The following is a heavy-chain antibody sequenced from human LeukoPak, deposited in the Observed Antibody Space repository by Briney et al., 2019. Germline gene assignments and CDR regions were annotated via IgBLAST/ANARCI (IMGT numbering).Heavy chain of an antibody. D-gene: IGHD6-19*01. V-gene: IGHV3-15*01. CDR2: IKSKTDGGTT. CDR1: GFTFSNAW. CDR3: AKDLSGWLALNYYYGMDV. J-gene: IGHJ6*02. Sequence: PGGSLRLSCAASGFTFSNAWMSWVRQAPGKGLEWVGRIKSKTDGGTTDYAAPVKGRFTISRDDSKNTLYLQMNSLKTEDTAVYYCAKDLSGWLALNYYYGMDVWGQGTTVTVSS.